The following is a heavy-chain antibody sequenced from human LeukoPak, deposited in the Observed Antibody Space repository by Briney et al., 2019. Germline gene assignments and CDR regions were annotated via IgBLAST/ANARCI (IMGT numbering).Heavy chain of an antibody. Sequence: SETLSLTCTVSGGSISSYYWSWIRQPPGKGLEWIGYIYYSGSTNYNPSLKSRVTISVDTSKNQFSLKLSSVTAADTAVYYCARVDVGYDFWSGFPGFDPWGQGTLVTVFS. D-gene: IGHD3-3*01. V-gene: IGHV4-59*01. CDR3: ARVDVGYDFWSGFPGFDP. J-gene: IGHJ5*02. CDR2: IYYSGST. CDR1: GGSISSYY.